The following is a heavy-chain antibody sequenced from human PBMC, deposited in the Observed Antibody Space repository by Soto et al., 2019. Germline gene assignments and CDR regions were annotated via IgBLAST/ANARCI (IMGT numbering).Heavy chain of an antibody. V-gene: IGHV3-74*01. D-gene: IGHD3-16*01. CDR2: IKGDGSST. CDR1: GFTFSSYW. J-gene: IGHJ6*02. CDR3: ARGGENIYAMDV. Sequence: EVQLVESGGGLVQPGGSLRLSCAPSGFTFSSYWMHWVRQAPGKGLEWVSGIKGDGSSTSQAGSMEGRFTISRDNAKNKLYLQMNSLRAEDTAVYYCARGGENIYAMDVWGQGTTVSVSS.